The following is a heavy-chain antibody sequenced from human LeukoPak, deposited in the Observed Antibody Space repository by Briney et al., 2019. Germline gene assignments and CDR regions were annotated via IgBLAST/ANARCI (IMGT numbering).Heavy chain of an antibody. Sequence: PGGSLELSCAASGFTFSSYAMSWVRQAPGKGLEGVSAISGSGGSTYYADSVKGRFTISRDNSKNTLYLQMNSLRAEDTAVYYCAKDRFRTTGTSSMDVWGKGTTVTVSS. J-gene: IGHJ6*04. CDR2: ISGSGGST. V-gene: IGHV3-23*01. CDR3: AKDRFRTTGTSSMDV. D-gene: IGHD1-1*01. CDR1: GFTFSSYA.